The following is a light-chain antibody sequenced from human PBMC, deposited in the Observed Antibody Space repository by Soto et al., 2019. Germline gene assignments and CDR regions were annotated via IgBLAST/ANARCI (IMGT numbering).Light chain of an antibody. Sequence: DIQMTQSPYYLSASVGDIVTITCRASQGIINYLASYQQKQGKAPQLLIYGSTTLQAGVASRFSGSGSGTDFTLTIASLQPEDVATYYCQKYNSDPLPFGRGTKVHIK. CDR2: GST. J-gene: IGKJ4*01. V-gene: IGKV1-27*01. CDR1: QGIINY. CDR3: QKYNSDPLP.